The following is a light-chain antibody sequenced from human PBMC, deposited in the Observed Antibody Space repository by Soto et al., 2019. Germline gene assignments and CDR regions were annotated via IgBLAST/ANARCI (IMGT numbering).Light chain of an antibody. CDR1: SSDVGGYNY. V-gene: IGLV2-14*01. J-gene: IGLJ2*01. CDR2: EVS. CDR3: SSYSTNNNLI. Sequence: QSVLTQPASVSGSPGQSITISCTGTSSDVGGYNYVSWYQQHPGNAPRPVISEVSNRPSGVSDRFSGSKSGNTASLTISGLQADVEADYYFSSYSTNNNLIFGGGTKVTVL.